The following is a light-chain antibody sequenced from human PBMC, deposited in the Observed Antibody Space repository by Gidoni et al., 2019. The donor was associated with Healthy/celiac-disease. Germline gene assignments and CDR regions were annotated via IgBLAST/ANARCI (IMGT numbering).Light chain of an antibody. CDR2: KAS. V-gene: IGKV1-5*03. J-gene: IGKJ1*01. Sequence: DIQMTQSPSTLSASVGDRVTITCRASQSISSWFAWYQQTPGKAPKLLIYKASSLESGVPSMFSCLGSGTEFTFTISSLQPDDFATYYCQQYNSYSRTFGQGTKVEIK. CDR1: QSISSW. CDR3: QQYNSYSRT.